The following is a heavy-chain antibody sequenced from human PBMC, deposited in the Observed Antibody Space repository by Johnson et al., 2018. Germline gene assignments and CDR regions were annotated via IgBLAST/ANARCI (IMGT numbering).Heavy chain of an antibody. Sequence: VQLVESGGGLVQPGMSLRLSCAASGFTFDAYAMHWVRQAPGKGLDWVSGISWNSANVAYADFVKGRFTISRDNANNSLYLQMNRLRVEDTALYDCARDAGIGIFFGELLNFQHWGQGTLVTVSS. D-gene: IGHD3-10*01. J-gene: IGHJ1*01. V-gene: IGHV3-9*01. CDR1: GFTFDAYA. CDR2: ISWNSANV. CDR3: ARDAGIGIFFGELLNFQH.